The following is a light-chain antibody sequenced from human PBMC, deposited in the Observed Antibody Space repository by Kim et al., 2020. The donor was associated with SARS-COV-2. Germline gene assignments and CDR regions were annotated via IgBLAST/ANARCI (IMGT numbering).Light chain of an antibody. CDR1: QASYTTS. CDR2: GAS. CDR3: HQYGSSPPT. J-gene: IGKJ4*01. Sequence: IVLTQSPGTLSLSPGERATLSCRASQASYTTSLAWYQKKPGQAPRLLIYGASSRATGIPDRFSGSGSGRDLTLIITRLEAEDFAVYYCHQYGSSPPTFGGGTKVDIK. V-gene: IGKV3-20*01.